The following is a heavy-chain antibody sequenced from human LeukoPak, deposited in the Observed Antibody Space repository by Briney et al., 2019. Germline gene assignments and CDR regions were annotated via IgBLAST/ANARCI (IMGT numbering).Heavy chain of an antibody. CDR1: GDSMTNYY. J-gene: IGHJ4*02. V-gene: IGHV4-59*12. CDR2: IHHSGTT. Sequence: SETLSLTCTVSGDSMTNYYWNWIRQPPGKGLEWIGYIHHSGTTNYNPSLKSRLTISADTSKNQFSLNLSSVTAADTAVYFCARDGILNYWSQGTLVTVSS. D-gene: IGHD1-14*01. CDR3: ARDGILNY.